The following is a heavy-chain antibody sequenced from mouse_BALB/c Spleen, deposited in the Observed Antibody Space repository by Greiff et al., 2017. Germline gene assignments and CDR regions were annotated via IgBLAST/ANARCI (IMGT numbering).Heavy chain of an antibody. CDR2: IDPSDSYT. CDR3: TRDFDV. V-gene: IGHV1S127*01. Sequence: QVQLQQSGAELVKPGASVTMSCKASGYTFTSYWMHWVKQRPGQGLEWIGVIDPSDSYTSYNQKFKGKATLTVDTSSSTAYMQLSSLTSEDSAVYYCTRDFDVWGAGTTVTVSS. CDR1: GYTFTSYW. J-gene: IGHJ1*01.